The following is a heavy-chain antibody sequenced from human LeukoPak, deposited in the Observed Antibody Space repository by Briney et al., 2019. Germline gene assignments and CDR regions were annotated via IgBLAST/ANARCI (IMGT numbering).Heavy chain of an antibody. CDR3: AKDGVLTGYPYYFDY. J-gene: IGHJ4*02. CDR2: IKQDGSKK. CDR1: GFPFSSYW. Sequence: GGSLRLSCVASGFPFSSYWMTWVRQAPGKGLEWEANIKQDGSKKSYVDSVKGRFTISRDNAKNSLYLQMNSLRAEDTAVYYCAKDGVLTGYPYYFDYWGQGTLVTVSS. D-gene: IGHD3-9*01. V-gene: IGHV3-7*03.